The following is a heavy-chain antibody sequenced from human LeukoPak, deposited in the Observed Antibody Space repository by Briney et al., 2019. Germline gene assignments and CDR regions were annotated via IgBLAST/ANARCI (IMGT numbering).Heavy chain of an antibody. J-gene: IGHJ4*02. CDR2: GHYSGTT. V-gene: IGHV4-59*08. Sequence: PSETLSLTCTVSAASINSHYWSWIRQPPGKGLEWIAYGHYSGTTNYNPSLKSRVTISVDTSKNQFSLRLTSVSAADTAMYYCARHGTGTGYPLDYWGLGTLVTVSS. CDR1: AASINSHY. CDR3: ARHGTGTGYPLDY. D-gene: IGHD3/OR15-3a*01.